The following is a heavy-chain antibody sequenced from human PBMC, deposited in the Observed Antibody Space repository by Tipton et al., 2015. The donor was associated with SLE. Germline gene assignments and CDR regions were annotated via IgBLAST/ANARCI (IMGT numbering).Heavy chain of an antibody. J-gene: IGHJ4*02. D-gene: IGHD3-16*01. V-gene: IGHV3-74*01. CDR3: VRVIWATKFDC. Sequence: SLRLSCAAAGFSFSNYWMHWVRQAPGKGLVWVSRINSNGIMTDYADSVKGRFTTSRDNAKNTLYLQMNSLRAEDTAVYYCVRVIWATKFDCWGQGTLVSVSS. CDR2: INSNGIMT. CDR1: GFSFSNYW.